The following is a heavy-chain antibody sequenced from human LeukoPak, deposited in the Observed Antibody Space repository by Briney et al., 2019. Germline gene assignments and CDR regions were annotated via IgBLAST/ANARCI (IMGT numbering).Heavy chain of an antibody. J-gene: IGHJ3*01. CDR2: ISSGSTDI. V-gene: IGHV3-21*06. CDR3: ARTKWEQPLRGAFDF. Sequence: GGSLRLSCTASGFTFTSNSMNWVRQAPGKGLEWISSISSGSTDISYADSVKGRFTTSRDNAKNSVYLQMNSLRVEDTAVYYCARTKWEQPLRGAFDFWGQGTVVTVSS. D-gene: IGHD1-26*01. CDR1: GFTFTSNS.